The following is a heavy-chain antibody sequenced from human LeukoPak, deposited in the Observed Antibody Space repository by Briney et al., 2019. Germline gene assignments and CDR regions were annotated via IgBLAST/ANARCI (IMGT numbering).Heavy chain of an antibody. J-gene: IGHJ4*02. Sequence: GGSLRLSCAASGFTFSSYWMSWVRQAPGKGLEWVANIKQDGSEKYYVDSVKGRFTISRDNAKNSLYLQMNILRAEDTAVYYCARDRLTGGIPNPLDYWGQGTLVTVSS. V-gene: IGHV3-7*01. CDR2: IKQDGSEK. D-gene: IGHD7-27*01. CDR1: GFTFSSYW. CDR3: ARDRLTGGIPNPLDY.